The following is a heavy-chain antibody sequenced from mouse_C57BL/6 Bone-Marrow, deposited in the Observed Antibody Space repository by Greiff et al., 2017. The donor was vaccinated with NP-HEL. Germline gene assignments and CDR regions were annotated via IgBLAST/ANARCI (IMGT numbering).Heavy chain of an antibody. CDR2: IHPNSGST. Sequence: QVQLQQPGAELVKPGASVKLSCKASGYTFTSYWMHWVKQRPGQGLEWIGMIHPNSGSTKYNEKFKSKATLTVDKASSTADMQLSSLTSEDSAVYYCARDFDYWGQGTTLTVSS. CDR1: GYTFTSYW. J-gene: IGHJ2*01. V-gene: IGHV1-64*01. CDR3: ARDFDY.